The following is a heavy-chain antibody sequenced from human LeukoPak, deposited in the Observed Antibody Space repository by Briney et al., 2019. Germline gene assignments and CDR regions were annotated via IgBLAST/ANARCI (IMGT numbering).Heavy chain of an antibody. CDR1: GFTFSSYW. CDR3: ARGAYYYGSGSYYSRNTATDYGMDV. Sequence: GGSLRLSCAASGFTFSSYWMHWVRQAPGKGLVWVSRINSDGSSTSYADSVKGRFTISRDNAKNTLYLQMNSLRAEDTAVYYCARGAYYYGSGSYYSRNTATDYGMDVWGQGTTVTVSS. V-gene: IGHV3-74*01. J-gene: IGHJ6*02. D-gene: IGHD3-10*01. CDR2: INSDGSST.